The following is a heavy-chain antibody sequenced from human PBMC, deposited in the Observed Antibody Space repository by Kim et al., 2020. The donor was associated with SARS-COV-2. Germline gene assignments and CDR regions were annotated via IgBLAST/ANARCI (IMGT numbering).Heavy chain of an antibody. CDR3: AREWRYSGSDEYYFDY. D-gene: IGHD5-12*01. CDR2: IYHSGST. V-gene: IGHV4-38-2*02. CDR1: GYSISSGYY. Sequence: SETLSLTCTVSGYSISSGYYWGWIRQPPGKGLEWIGSIYHSGSTYYNPSLKSRVTISVDTSKNQFSLKLSSVTAADTAVYYCAREWRYSGSDEYYFDYWG. J-gene: IGHJ4*01.